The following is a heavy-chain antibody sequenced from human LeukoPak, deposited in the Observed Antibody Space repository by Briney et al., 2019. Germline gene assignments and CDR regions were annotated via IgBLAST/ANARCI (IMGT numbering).Heavy chain of an antibody. CDR2: IIPIFGTE. Sequence: ASVKVSCKASGGTFSSYAISWGRQAPGQGLEWRGRIIPIFGTENYTQKFQGRVTITTDESTSTAYMELSNLRSEDTAVYYCARTSGGVKPWKSLDYWGQGTLVTVSS. CDR1: GGTFSSYA. CDR3: ARTSGGVKPWKSLDY. J-gene: IGHJ4*02. D-gene: IGHD1-1*01. V-gene: IGHV1-69*05.